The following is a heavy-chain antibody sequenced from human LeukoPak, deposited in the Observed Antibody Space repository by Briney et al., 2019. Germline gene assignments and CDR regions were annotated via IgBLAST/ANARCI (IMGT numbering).Heavy chain of an antibody. D-gene: IGHD1-26*01. V-gene: IGHV3-30*14. CDR3: ARARPPGD. J-gene: IGHJ4*02. CDR2: ISYDGSNK. CDR1: GFTFSSYA. Sequence: GGPLRLSCAASGFTFSSYAMHWVRQAPAKGLEWVAVISYDGSNKYYADSAKGRFTISRDNSKNTLYLQMNSLRAEDTAVYFCARARPPGDWGQGTLVTVSS.